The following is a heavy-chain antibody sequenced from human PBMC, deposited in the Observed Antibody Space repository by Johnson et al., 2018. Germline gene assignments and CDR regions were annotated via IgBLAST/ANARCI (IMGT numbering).Heavy chain of an antibody. D-gene: IGHD2-15*01. CDR1: GFIFSNYP. J-gene: IGHJ3*02. CDR2: ISYNGSHQ. CDR3: ARGPSVVVVPPKPDAFDI. V-gene: IGHV3-30-3*01. Sequence: QVQLVESGGGVVQPGRSLRLSCVASGFIFSNYPMHWVRQGPGKGLEWVALISYNGSHQDFADSVKGRFTISRDNSKNTLYLQMNSLGTEDTAGFYFARGPSVVVVPPKPDAFDIWGQGTMVTVSS.